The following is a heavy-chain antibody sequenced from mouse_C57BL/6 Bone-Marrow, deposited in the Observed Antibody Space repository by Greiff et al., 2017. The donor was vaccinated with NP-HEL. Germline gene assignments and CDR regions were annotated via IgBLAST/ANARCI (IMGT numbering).Heavy chain of an antibody. CDR3: ARRGTVVAGDY. V-gene: IGHV1-82*01. D-gene: IGHD1-1*01. J-gene: IGHJ2*01. CDR2: IYPGDGDT. CDR1: GYAFSSSW. Sequence: QVQLQQSGPELVKPGASVKISCKASGYAFSSSWMNWVKQRPGKGLEWIGRIYPGDGDTNYNGKFKGKATLTADKSSSTAYMQLSSLTSEDSAVYFCARRGTVVAGDYWGQGTTLTVSS.